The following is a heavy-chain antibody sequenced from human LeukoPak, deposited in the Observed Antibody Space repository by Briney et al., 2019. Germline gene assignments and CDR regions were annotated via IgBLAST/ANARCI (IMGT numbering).Heavy chain of an antibody. D-gene: IGHD6-13*01. V-gene: IGHV3-9*01. CDR2: ISWNSGSI. CDR1: GFTFDDYA. CDR3: TKAHLQSSSWYPHGGMDV. J-gene: IGHJ6*02. Sequence: GGSLRLSCAASGFTFDDYAMHWVRQAPGQGLEWVSGISWNSGSIAYAESLKGRFTISRDNAKNSLYLQMNSLRAEDTALYYCTKAHLQSSSWYPHGGMDVWGQGTTVTVSS.